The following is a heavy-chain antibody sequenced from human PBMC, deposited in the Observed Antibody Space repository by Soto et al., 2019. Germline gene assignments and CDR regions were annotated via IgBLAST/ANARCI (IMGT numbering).Heavy chain of an antibody. CDR2: ISGSGGST. D-gene: IGHD3-3*01. CDR1: GFTFSSYA. Sequence: EVQLLESGGGLVQPGGSLRLSCAASGFTFSSYAMSWVRQAPGKGLEWVSAISGSGGSTYYADSVKGRFTISRDNTKNTLYLQMNSLRAEDTAVYYCAKAYGMYYDFWSGYYYFDYWGQGTLVTVSS. J-gene: IGHJ4*02. V-gene: IGHV3-23*01. CDR3: AKAYGMYYDFWSGYYYFDY.